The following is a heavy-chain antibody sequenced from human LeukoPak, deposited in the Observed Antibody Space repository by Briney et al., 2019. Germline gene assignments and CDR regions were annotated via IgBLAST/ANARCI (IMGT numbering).Heavy chain of an antibody. Sequence: ASVKVSCKASGYTFTSYGISWVRQAPGQGLEWMGWISAYSGNTNYAQKFQGRVTITRNTSISTAYMELSSLRSEDTAVYYCARDYSYGGNPLDYWGQGTLVTVSS. D-gene: IGHD4-23*01. CDR2: ISAYSGNT. CDR1: GYTFTSYG. V-gene: IGHV1-18*01. J-gene: IGHJ4*02. CDR3: ARDYSYGGNPLDY.